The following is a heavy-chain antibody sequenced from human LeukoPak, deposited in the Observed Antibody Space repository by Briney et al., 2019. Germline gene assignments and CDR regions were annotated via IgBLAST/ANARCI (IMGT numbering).Heavy chain of an antibody. CDR2: INHSGST. Sequence: PSETLSLTCAVYGGSFSGYYWSWIRQPPGKGLEWIGGINHSGSTNYNPSLKSRVTISVDTSKNQFSLKLSSVTAADTAVYYCARGLVTMVRGVIGGDYYYYGMDVWGQGTTVTVSS. J-gene: IGHJ6*02. D-gene: IGHD3-10*01. CDR1: GGSFSGYY. CDR3: ARGLVTMVRGVIGGDYYYYGMDV. V-gene: IGHV4-34*01.